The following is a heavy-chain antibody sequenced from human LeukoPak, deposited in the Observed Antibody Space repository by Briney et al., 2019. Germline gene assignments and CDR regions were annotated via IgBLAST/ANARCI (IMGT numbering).Heavy chain of an antibody. CDR2: IKQDGSKE. Sequence: GGSLRLSCVASGFPFSSYWTTWVRQAPGKGLEWVANIKQDGSKESYVDSVKGRFTISRDNAKNSLYLQMNSLRAEDTAIYYCTRVGYIDEGIDYWGQGTLVTVSS. V-gene: IGHV3-7*04. CDR1: GFPFSSYW. J-gene: IGHJ4*02. CDR3: TRVGYIDEGIDY. D-gene: IGHD5-24*01.